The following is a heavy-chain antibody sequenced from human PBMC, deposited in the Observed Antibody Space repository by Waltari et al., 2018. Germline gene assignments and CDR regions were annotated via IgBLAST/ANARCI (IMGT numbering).Heavy chain of an antibody. CDR3: ARSAARGAFDI. CDR1: GFTFDVYG. CDR2: INWNVGSA. J-gene: IGHJ3*02. Sequence: EVQLAESGGGVVRPGGSLRLSCAASGFTFDVYGLSWVRQGPGKGLGVVCGINWNVGSAGYADSVKGRFTISRDNAKNSLYLQMNSLRAEDTALYYCARSAARGAFDIWGQGTMVTVSS. D-gene: IGHD6-6*01. V-gene: IGHV3-20*04.